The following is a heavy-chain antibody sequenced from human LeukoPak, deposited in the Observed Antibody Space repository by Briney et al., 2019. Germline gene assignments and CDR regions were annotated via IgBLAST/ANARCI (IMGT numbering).Heavy chain of an antibody. D-gene: IGHD3-16*01. Sequence: SQTLSLTCTVSGGSISSGGYYWSWIRQHPGKGLEWIGYIYYSGSTNYNPSLKSRVTISLDTSKNQFSLKLNSVTAADTAVYYCARRGSGAPFDYWGQGALVTVSS. CDR2: IYYSGST. J-gene: IGHJ4*02. V-gene: IGHV4-31*03. CDR3: ARRGSGAPFDY. CDR1: GGSISSGGYY.